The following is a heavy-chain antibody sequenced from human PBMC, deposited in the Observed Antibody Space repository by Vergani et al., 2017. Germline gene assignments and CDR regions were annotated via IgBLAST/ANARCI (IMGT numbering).Heavy chain of an antibody. J-gene: IGHJ6*02. CDR1: GFTFNHYA. CDR3: AKANPRNSGYDYLYYYHAMDV. CDR2: ISGSGGST. D-gene: IGHD5-12*01. V-gene: IGHV3-23*01. Sequence: EVQPLGSGGDLVQPGGSLRLSCAASGFTFNHYAMNWVRRAPGKGLKWVSGISGSGGSTYYAGSVKGRFTISRDSSKNTLYLQMNSLSAGDTAVYYCAKANPRNSGYDYLYYYHAMDVWGQGTTVTVSS.